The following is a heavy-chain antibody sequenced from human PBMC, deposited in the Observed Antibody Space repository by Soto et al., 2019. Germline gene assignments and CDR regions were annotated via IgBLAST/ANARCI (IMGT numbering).Heavy chain of an antibody. V-gene: IGHV1-18*03. CDR3: ARDAESWLRWGYYFDY. D-gene: IGHD6-19*01. J-gene: IGHJ4*02. CDR2: GSANSGNT. CDR1: GYSLTNYA. Sequence: QVQLVQSGAEVKKPGASVKVSCKASGYSLTNYAFIWVRQAPGQGLEWMGWGSANSGNTNYTQKFQGRGTMTTDTTTNTAYMELRSLRSDDLAVYYCARDAESWLRWGYYFDYWGQGTLVTVSS.